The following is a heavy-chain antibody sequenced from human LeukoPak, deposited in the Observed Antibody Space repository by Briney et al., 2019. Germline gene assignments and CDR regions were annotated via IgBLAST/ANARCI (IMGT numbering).Heavy chain of an antibody. J-gene: IGHJ4*02. Sequence: SVKVSCKASGGTFNSYAISWVRQAPGQGLEWMGGIIPIFGTANYAQKFQGRVTITTDESTSTAYIELSSLRSEDTAVYYCASPPGDYGDYGLPFDYWGQGTLVTVSS. D-gene: IGHD4-17*01. CDR1: GGTFNSYA. V-gene: IGHV1-69*05. CDR2: IIPIFGTA. CDR3: ASPPGDYGDYGLPFDY.